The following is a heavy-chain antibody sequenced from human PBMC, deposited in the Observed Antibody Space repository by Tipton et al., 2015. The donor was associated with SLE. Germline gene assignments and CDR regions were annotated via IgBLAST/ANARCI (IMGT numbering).Heavy chain of an antibody. CDR3: ARERGGGYCGDTTTNWFDP. D-gene: IGHD2-21*01. J-gene: IGHJ5*02. Sequence: SLRLSCAASGFTATSHYMSWVRQAPGKGLEWVSTIYTCGTTYYADSVKGRFTISRADFNNTLYLRMNSLRADDTAVYYCARERGGGYCGDTTTNWFDPWGQGTLVTVSS. CDR2: IYTCGTT. V-gene: IGHV3-66*01. CDR1: GFTATSHY.